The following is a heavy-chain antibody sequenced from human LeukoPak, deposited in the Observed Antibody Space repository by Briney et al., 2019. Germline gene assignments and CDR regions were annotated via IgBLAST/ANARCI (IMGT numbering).Heavy chain of an antibody. D-gene: IGHD1-26*01. J-gene: IGHJ3*02. CDR3: ARYSGNYRAFDI. CDR1: GFTFSSYW. Sequence: GGSLRLSCAASGFTFSSYWMSWVRQAPGKGLEWLANIKQDGSEKYYVDSVKGRFTISRDNPKNSLYLQMNSLRAEDTAVYYCARYSGNYRAFDIWGQGTMVTVSS. V-gene: IGHV3-7*05. CDR2: IKQDGSEK.